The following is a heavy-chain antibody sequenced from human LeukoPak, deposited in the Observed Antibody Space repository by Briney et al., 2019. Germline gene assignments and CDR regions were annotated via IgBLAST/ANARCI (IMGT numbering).Heavy chain of an antibody. CDR3: ARGTAMAHYYYYMDV. D-gene: IGHD5-18*01. CDR2: IIPIFGTA. CDR1: GGTFSSYA. V-gene: IGHV1-69*13. Sequence: ASVKVSCKASGGTFSSYAISWVRQAPGQGLEWMGGIIPIFGTANYAQKFQGRVTITADESTSTAYMELSSLRSEDTAVYDCARGTAMAHYYYYMDVWGKGTTVTVSS. J-gene: IGHJ6*03.